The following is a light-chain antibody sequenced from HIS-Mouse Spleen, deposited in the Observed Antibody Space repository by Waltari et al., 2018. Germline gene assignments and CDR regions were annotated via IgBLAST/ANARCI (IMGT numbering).Light chain of an antibody. CDR2: RNN. V-gene: IGLV1-47*01. CDR3: AAWDDSLSGPV. CDR1: SSNIGSNY. Sequence: QSVLTQPPSASGTPGQRVPISCSGTSSNIGSNYLYWYQQPPGTAPKLLIYRNNQRPSGVPDRFSGSKSGTSASLAISGLRSEDEADYYCAAWDDSLSGPVFGGGTKLTVL. J-gene: IGLJ3*02.